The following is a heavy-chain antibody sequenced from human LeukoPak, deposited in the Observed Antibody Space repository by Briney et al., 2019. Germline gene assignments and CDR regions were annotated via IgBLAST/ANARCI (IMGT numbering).Heavy chain of an antibody. J-gene: IGHJ3*02. CDR1: GGSISSGSYH. V-gene: IGHV4-61*02. CDR3: ARSYYYDSSGSRDAFDI. Sequence: SETLSLTCTVSGGSISSGSYHCNWIRQPAGKGLQWVGRIYPSGSTNYNPSLKSRITISVGTSKNQCSLKLSSVTAADTAVHYCARSYYYDSSGSRDAFDIWGQGTMVTVSS. CDR2: IYPSGST. D-gene: IGHD3-22*01.